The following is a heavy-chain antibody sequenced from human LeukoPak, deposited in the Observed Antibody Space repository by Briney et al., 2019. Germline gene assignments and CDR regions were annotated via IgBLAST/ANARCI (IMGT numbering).Heavy chain of an antibody. Sequence: SETLSLTCTVSGCSISGYYWSWIRQPPGKGLEWIGYIYYSGSTKYNPSLKSRVTMSVDTSKNQFSLKLSSVTAADTAVYYCARGGDYSGSGSYLSYFDYWDQGTLVTVSS. CDR3: ARGGDYSGSGSYLSYFDY. D-gene: IGHD3-10*01. V-gene: IGHV4-59*01. J-gene: IGHJ4*02. CDR2: IYYSGST. CDR1: GCSISGYY.